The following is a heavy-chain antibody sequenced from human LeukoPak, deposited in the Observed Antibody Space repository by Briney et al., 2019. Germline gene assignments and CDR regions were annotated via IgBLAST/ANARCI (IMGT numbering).Heavy chain of an antibody. Sequence: PSETLSLTCAVYGGFFSGYYWSWIRQPPGKGLEWIGEINHSGSTKNNPSLKSRVTISVDTSKNQFSLKLNSVTAADTAVYYCARGYCSSTRCYTLAAAGTFYYYYMDVWGKGTTVTVSS. D-gene: IGHD2-2*02. V-gene: IGHV4-34*01. CDR1: GGFFSGYY. J-gene: IGHJ6*03. CDR3: ARGYCSSTRCYTLAAAGTFYYYYMDV. CDR2: INHSGST.